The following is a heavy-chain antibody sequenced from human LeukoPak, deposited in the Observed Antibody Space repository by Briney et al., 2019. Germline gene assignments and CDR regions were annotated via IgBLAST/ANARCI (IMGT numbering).Heavy chain of an antibody. D-gene: IGHD3-10*01. CDR2: INHSGST. V-gene: IGHV4-39*07. Sequence: SETLSLTYTVSGGSISSSSYYWGWIRQPPGKGLEWIGEINHSGSTNYNPSLKSRVTISVDTSKNQFSLKLSSVTAADTAVYYCARGPYGSGSYWGQGTLVTVSS. CDR1: GGSISSSSYY. CDR3: ARGPYGSGSY. J-gene: IGHJ4*02.